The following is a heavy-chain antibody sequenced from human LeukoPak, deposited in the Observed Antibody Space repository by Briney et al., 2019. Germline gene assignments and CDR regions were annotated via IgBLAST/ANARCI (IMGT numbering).Heavy chain of an antibody. CDR3: ARDRTKVTTGYYGMDV. D-gene: IGHD4-17*01. CDR1: GYTFTGYY. Sequence: ASVKVSCKASGYTFTGYYMHWVRQAPGQGLEWMGWINPNTGVTNYAQKFQGRVTLTRDTSIITAYMELTRLRSDDTAMYYCARDRTKVTTGYYGMDVWGQGTTLTVSS. V-gene: IGHV1-2*02. CDR2: INPNTGVT. J-gene: IGHJ6*02.